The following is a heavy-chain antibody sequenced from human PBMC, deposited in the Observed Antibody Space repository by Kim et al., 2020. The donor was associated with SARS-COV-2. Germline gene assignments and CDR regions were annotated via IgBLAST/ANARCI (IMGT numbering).Heavy chain of an antibody. Sequence: ASVKVSCKASGYTFTSYAMHWVRQAPGQRLEWMGWINAGNGNTKYSQKFQGRVTITRDTSASTAYMELSSLRSEDTAVYYCARVRQIAAAVNWFDPWGQGTLVTVSS. D-gene: IGHD6-13*01. CDR1: GYTFTSYA. V-gene: IGHV1-3*01. CDR3: ARVRQIAAAVNWFDP. CDR2: INAGNGNT. J-gene: IGHJ5*02.